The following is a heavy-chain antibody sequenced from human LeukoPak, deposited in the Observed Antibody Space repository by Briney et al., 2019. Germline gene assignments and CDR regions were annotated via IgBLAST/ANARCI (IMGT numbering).Heavy chain of an antibody. CDR2: IKQDGSEK. CDR3: AREEHYDFWSGYYYYYGMDV. V-gene: IGHV3-7*01. D-gene: IGHD3-3*01. Sequence: PGGSLRLSCAASGFTFSSYWMSWVRQAPGKGLEWVANIKQDGSEKYYVDSVKGRFTISRDNAKNSLYLQMNSLRAEDTAVHYCAREEHYDFWSGYYYYYGMDVWGQGTTVTVSS. J-gene: IGHJ6*02. CDR1: GFTFSSYW.